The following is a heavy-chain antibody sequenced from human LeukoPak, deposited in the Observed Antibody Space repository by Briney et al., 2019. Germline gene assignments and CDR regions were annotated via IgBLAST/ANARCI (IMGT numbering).Heavy chain of an antibody. CDR1: GGSISSYY. D-gene: IGHD5-12*01. Sequence: PSETLSLTCTVSGGSISSYYWSWIRQPPGKGLDWIGYIYSSGSTNYSPSLKSRVTISVDTSKNQFSLKLSSVTAADTAVYYCARHTWYSGYDRYFDLWGRGTLVTVSS. CDR2: IYSSGST. CDR3: ARHTWYSGYDRYFDL. V-gene: IGHV4-59*08. J-gene: IGHJ2*01.